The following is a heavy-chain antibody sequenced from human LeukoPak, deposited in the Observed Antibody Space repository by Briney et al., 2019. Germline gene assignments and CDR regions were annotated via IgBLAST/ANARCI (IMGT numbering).Heavy chain of an antibody. CDR1: GGSISLYY. D-gene: IGHD3-10*01. V-gene: IGHV4-59*08. CDR3: ARQGYYGSGPENYFDY. Sequence: SETLSLTCTVSGGSISLYYWSWIRQPPGKGLEWIGYIYYSGSTNYNPSLKSRVTISVDTSKNQLSLKLTSVTAADTAMYYCARQGYYGSGPENYFDYWGQGTLVTVSS. CDR2: IYYSGST. J-gene: IGHJ4*02.